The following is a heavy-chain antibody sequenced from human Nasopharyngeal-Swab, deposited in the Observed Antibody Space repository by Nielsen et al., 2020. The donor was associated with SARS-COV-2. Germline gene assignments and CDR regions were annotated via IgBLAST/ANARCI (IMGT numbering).Heavy chain of an antibody. CDR2: FDPEDGET. J-gene: IGHJ4*02. CDR3: ATTPAYSGSYEAGPATNGEFDY. D-gene: IGHD1-26*01. V-gene: IGHV1-24*01. CDR1: GYTLTELS. Sequence: ASVKVSCKVSGYTLTELSMHWARQAPGKGLEWMGGFDPEDGETIYAQKFQGRVTMTEDTSTDTAYMELSSLRSEDTAVYYCATTPAYSGSYEAGPATNGEFDYWGQGTLVTVSS.